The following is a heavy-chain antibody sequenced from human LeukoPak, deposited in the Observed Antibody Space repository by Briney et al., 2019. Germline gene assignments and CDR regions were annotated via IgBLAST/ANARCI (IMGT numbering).Heavy chain of an antibody. D-gene: IGHD1-26*01. CDR3: ARDSGSYPVNDAFDI. V-gene: IGHV4-59*01. J-gene: IGHJ3*02. Sequence: SETLSLTCTVSGGSISSYYWSWIRQPPGKGLEWSGYIYYSGSTNYNPSLKSRVTISVDTSKNQFSLKLSSVTAADTAVYYCARDSGSYPVNDAFDIWGQGTMVTVSS. CDR1: GGSISSYY. CDR2: IYYSGST.